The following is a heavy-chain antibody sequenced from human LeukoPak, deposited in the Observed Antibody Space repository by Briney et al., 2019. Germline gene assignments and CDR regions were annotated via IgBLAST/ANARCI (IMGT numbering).Heavy chain of an antibody. J-gene: IGHJ4*02. CDR1: GYTFTSYY. D-gene: IGHD5/OR15-5a*01. CDR3: ARFDQVSETAGGY. V-gene: IGHV1-2*02. Sequence: ASVKLSCKASGYTFTSYYMHWVRQAPGQGLEWVGLINPHSGGTNYAQKFQGRVTITRDTSISTAYMELSRLRSDDTAVYYCARFDQVSETAGGYWGQGTLVSVSS. CDR2: INPHSGGT.